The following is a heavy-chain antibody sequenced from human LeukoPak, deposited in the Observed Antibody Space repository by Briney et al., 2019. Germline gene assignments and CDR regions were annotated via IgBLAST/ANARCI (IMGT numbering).Heavy chain of an antibody. J-gene: IGHJ4*02. CDR2: IRYDGSNK. D-gene: IGHD6-6*01. Sequence: SGGSLRLSCAASGFTFSSYGMHWVRQAPGKGLEWVAFIRYDGSNKYYADSVKGRFTISRDNSKNTLYLQMNSLRAEDTAVYYCAKGFTSEYSSSSANPGSLDYFDYWGQGTLVTVSS. CDR1: GFTFSSYG. V-gene: IGHV3-30*02. CDR3: AKGFTSEYSSSSANPGSLDYFDY.